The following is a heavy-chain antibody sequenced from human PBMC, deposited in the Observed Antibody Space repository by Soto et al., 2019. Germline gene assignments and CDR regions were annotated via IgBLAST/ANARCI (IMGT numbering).Heavy chain of an antibody. CDR1: GGSISSGGYY. J-gene: IGHJ3*02. CDR3: ARDRPLLGYCSGGSCYSDAFDI. V-gene: IGHV4-31*01. D-gene: IGHD2-15*01. Sequence: QVQLQESGPGLVKPSQTLSLTCTVSGGSISSGGYYWSWIRQHPGKGLEWIGYIYYSGSTYYNPSLKKQVTISVDTSKNQFSLKLSSVTAADTAVYYCARDRPLLGYCSGGSCYSDAFDIWGQGTMVTVSS. CDR2: IYYSGST.